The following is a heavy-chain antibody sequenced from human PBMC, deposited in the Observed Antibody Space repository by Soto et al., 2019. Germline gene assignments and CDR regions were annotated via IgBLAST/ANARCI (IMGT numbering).Heavy chain of an antibody. CDR2: ISAYNGNT. D-gene: IGHD2-2*01. J-gene: IGHJ6*02. CDR1: GYTFASYG. CDR3: AREGTCSSTSCPTYFSFGMDV. Sequence: QVQLVQSGAEVKKPGASVNVSCKASGYTFASYGISWVRQAPGQGLEWMGWISAYNGNTNYAQKFQGRVTMTTDTFTRTAYMEVRSLRSDDTAVYYCAREGTCSSTSCPTYFSFGMDVWGQGTTVTVSS. V-gene: IGHV1-18*01.